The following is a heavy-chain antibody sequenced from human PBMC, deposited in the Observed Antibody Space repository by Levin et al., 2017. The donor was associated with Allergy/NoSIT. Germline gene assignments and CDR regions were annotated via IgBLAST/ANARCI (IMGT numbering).Heavy chain of an antibody. V-gene: IGHV3-48*04. CDR2: ISGGSTTTI. CDR1: GLNFMSYS. Sequence: SCVGSGLNFMSYSMNWVRQAPGKGLEWISYISGGSTTTIYYAESVKGRFTVSRDNAESSLYLQMNSLTAEDTAVYYCVSAPSFSSGWYGPIVDYWGQGTLVTVSS. CDR3: VSAPSFSSGWYGPIVDY. D-gene: IGHD6-19*01. J-gene: IGHJ4*02.